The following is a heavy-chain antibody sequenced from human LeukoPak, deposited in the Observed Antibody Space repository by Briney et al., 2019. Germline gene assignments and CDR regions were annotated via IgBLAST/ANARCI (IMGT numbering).Heavy chain of an antibody. V-gene: IGHV7-4-1*02. D-gene: IGHD3-3*01. CDR3: ARDGHSYYDFWSGYYYEGYFDY. CDR2: INTNTGNP. CDR1: GYTFTSYA. Sequence: ASVKVSCKASGYTFTSYAMNWVRQAPGQGLEWMGWINTNTGNPTYAQGFTGRFVFSLDTSVSTAYLQISSLKAEDTAVYYCARDGHSYYDFWSGYYYEGYFDYRGQGTLVTVSS. J-gene: IGHJ4*02.